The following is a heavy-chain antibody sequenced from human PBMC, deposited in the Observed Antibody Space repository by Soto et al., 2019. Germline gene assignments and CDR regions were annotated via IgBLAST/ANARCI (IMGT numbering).Heavy chain of an antibody. Sequence: QVQLVESGGGVVQPERSLRLSCAASGFTCSNYAMHWVGQDPGKGPEGLAAISYDGRKKYYADSVKGRFTISRDNSKNTLDLQMNSLRAEDTAVYYCAKGNYDFSGLSLTWFDPWGQGTLVTVSS. V-gene: IGHV3-30*18. CDR3: AKGNYDFSGLSLTWFDP. J-gene: IGHJ5*02. CDR2: ISYDGRKK. D-gene: IGHD3-22*01. CDR1: GFTCSNYA.